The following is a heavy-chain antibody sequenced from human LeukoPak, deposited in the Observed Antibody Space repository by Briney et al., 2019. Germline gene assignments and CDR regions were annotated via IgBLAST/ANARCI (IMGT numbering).Heavy chain of an antibody. CDR1: GGSISSYY. Sequence: SETLSLTCTVSGGSISSYYWSWIRQPPGKGLEWIGYIYYSGSTNYNPSLKSRVTISVDTSKNHFSLKLTSVTAADTAVYYCARDPQAAAGGDYWGQGTLVTVSS. D-gene: IGHD6-13*01. CDR3: ARDPQAAAGGDY. V-gene: IGHV4-59*01. J-gene: IGHJ4*02. CDR2: IYYSGST.